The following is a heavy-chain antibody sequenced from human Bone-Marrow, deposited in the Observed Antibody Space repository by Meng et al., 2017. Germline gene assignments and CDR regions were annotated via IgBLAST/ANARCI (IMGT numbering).Heavy chain of an antibody. V-gene: IGHV3-11*04. CDR2: IDGSGSGK. D-gene: IGHD6-19*01. Sequence: GESLKISCAASGFTFTDYYMIWIRQAPGKGLGLVSYIDGSGSGKVYADSVKGRFTISRDNAKKSLFLEMNSLRDEDTAMYYCARWVVSSGWYFDSWGQGTLVPSPQ. CDR3: ARWVVSSGWYFDS. CDR1: GFTFTDYY. J-gene: IGHJ4*02.